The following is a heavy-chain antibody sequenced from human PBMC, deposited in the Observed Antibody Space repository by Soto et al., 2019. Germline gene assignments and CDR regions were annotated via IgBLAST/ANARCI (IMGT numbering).Heavy chain of an antibody. CDR1: GFTFSNYS. CDR3: ASQLLWFGEEGH. CDR2: ISSRSSTI. V-gene: IGHV3-48*01. Sequence: VQLVESGGGLVQPGGSLRLSCAASGFTFSNYSMNWVRQAPGKGLEWVSYISSRSSTIYYADSVKGRFTISRDNAKNSLYLQMNSLRAADTAVYYCASQLLWFGEEGHWGQGTLVTVSS. D-gene: IGHD3-10*01. J-gene: IGHJ1*01.